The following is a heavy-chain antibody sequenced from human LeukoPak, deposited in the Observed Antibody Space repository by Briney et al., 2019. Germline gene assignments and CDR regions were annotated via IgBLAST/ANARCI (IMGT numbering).Heavy chain of an antibody. Sequence: ASVKVSCKASGGTFSSYAISWVRQAPGQGLEWMGGIIPIFGTANYAQKVQGRVTITADKSTSTAYMELSSLRSEDTAVYYCARLYVTSSSWYGYYYYYMDVWGKGTTVTVSS. CDR3: ARLYVTSSSWYGYYYYYMDV. CDR1: GGTFSSYA. J-gene: IGHJ6*03. V-gene: IGHV1-69*06. CDR2: IIPIFGTA. D-gene: IGHD6-13*01.